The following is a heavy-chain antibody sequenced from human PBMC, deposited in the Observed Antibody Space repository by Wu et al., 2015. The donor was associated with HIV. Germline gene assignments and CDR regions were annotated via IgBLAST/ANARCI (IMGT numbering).Heavy chain of an antibody. D-gene: IGHD3-9*01. CDR1: GGTFSSYA. J-gene: IGHJ6*02. Sequence: QVQLVQSGAEVKKPGSSVKVSCKASGGTFSSYAISWVRQAPGQGLGWIGRIIPIFGTANYAQKFQGRVTITADESTSTAYMELSSLRSEDTAVYYCAEGVFYDILTGSNYGMDVWGQGTTVTVSS. CDR2: IIPIFGTA. V-gene: IGHV1-69*13. CDR3: AEGVFYDILTGSNYGMDV.